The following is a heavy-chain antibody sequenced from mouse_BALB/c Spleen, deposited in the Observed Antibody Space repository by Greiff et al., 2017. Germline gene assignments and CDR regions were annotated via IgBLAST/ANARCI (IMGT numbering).Heavy chain of an antibody. D-gene: IGHD1-1*01. V-gene: IGHV14-3*02. Sequence: EVQLQESGAELVKPGASVTLSCTASGFNIKDTYMHWVKQRPEQGLEWIGRIDPANGNTKYDPKFQGKATITADTSSNTAYLQLSSLTSEDTAVYYCARSYYYSSSYFDYWGQGTTLTVSS. CDR1: GFNIKDTY. J-gene: IGHJ2*01. CDR2: IDPANGNT. CDR3: ARSYYYSSSYFDY.